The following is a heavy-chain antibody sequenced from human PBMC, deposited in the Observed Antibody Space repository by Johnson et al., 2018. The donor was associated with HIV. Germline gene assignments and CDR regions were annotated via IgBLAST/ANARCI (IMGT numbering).Heavy chain of an antibody. CDR3: AKPPAMGADALEI. V-gene: IGHV3-30*18. J-gene: IGHJ3*02. D-gene: IGHD3-16*01. CDR1: GFTFSSYG. Sequence: QMLLVESGGGVVQPGRSLRLSCVASGFTFSSYGMNWVRQAPGKGLEWVAVISYDGSNQYCADSVKGRLTISRDNSNKTVYLQMNSLGPEDTAVYYCAKPPAMGADALEIWGQGTMVTVAS. CDR2: ISYDGSNQ.